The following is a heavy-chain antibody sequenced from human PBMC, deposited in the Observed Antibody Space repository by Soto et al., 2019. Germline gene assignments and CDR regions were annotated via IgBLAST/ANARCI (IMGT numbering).Heavy chain of an antibody. CDR3: AKDIQYGSGSYYKGRFDY. CDR1: GFTFDDYA. J-gene: IGHJ4*02. Sequence: EVQLVESGGGLVQPGRSLRLSCAASGFTFDDYAMHWVRQAPGKGLERVSGISWNSGSIGYADSVKGRFTISRDNAKNSLYLQMNSLRADDTALYFCAKDIQYGSGSYYKGRFDYWGQETLVTVSS. CDR2: ISWNSGSI. D-gene: IGHD3-10*01. V-gene: IGHV3-9*01.